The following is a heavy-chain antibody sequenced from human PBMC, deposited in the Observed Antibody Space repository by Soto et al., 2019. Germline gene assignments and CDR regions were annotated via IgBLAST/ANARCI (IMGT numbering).Heavy chain of an antibody. CDR1: GFTFDYYW. V-gene: IGHV3-74*01. CDR2: VHSGGTTT. Sequence: EVQLVESGGGLVQPGASLRLSCAASGFTFDYYWMHWVRQAPGKGLEWVSRVHSGGTTTTYADSVKGRFTISRDNARNTVSLPVGRLRAEYTAIYYRARGDRGGFDLWGHGTMVTGSS. CDR3: ARGDRGGFDL. D-gene: IGHD2-15*01. J-gene: IGHJ3*01.